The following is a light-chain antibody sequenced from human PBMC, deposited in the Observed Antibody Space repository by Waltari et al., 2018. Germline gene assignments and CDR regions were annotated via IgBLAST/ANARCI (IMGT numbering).Light chain of an antibody. V-gene: IGKV4-1*01. CDR2: GSS. CDR3: QQHYSPLIT. J-gene: IGKJ4*01. Sequence: DIVMTQSPASLAVSLGERATIKCKSSKSVLPRTNYKNYLAWYQQKPGQPPKLLIYGSSTRECGVPDRFSGSGSGTDFTLTISSLQAEDVAVYYCQQHYSPLITFGGGTKVEIK. CDR1: KSVLPRTNYKNY.